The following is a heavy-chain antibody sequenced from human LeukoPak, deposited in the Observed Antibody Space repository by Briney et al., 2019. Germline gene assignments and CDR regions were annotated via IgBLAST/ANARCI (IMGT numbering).Heavy chain of an antibody. D-gene: IGHD4-17*01. J-gene: IGHJ4*02. CDR3: ARAAYGDYDNFDY. CDR1: GFTFSSYG. V-gene: IGHV3-33*01. CDR2: IWYDGSNK. Sequence: GGSLRLSCAASGFTFSSYGMHWVRQAPGKGPEWVAVIWYDGSNKYYADSVKGRFTISRDNSKNTLYLQMNSLRAEDTAVYYCARAAYGDYDNFDYWGQGTLVTVSS.